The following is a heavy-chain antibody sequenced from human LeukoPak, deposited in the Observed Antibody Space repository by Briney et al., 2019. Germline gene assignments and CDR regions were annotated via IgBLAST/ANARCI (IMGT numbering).Heavy chain of an antibody. V-gene: IGHV3-21*01. CDR3: ARGVPGGYFDY. J-gene: IGHJ4*02. CDR1: GFTFSSYS. Sequence: GGSLRLSCAASGFTFSSYSMNWVRQAPGKGLEWVSSISSSSSYIYYADSVKGRFTISRDNAKSSLYLQMNSLRAEDTAVYYCARGVPGGYFDYWGQGTLVTVSS. D-gene: IGHD1-14*01. CDR2: ISSSSSYI.